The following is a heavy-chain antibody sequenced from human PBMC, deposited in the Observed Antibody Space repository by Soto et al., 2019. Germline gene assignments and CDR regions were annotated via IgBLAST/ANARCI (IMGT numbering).Heavy chain of an antibody. CDR3: ARGLPRYYYYYGMDV. J-gene: IGHJ6*02. CDR1: GGSFSGYY. V-gene: IGHV4-34*01. CDR2: INHSGST. Sequence: SETLSLTCAVYGGSFSGYYWSWIRQPPGKGLEWIGEINHSGSTNYNPSLKSRVTISVDTSKNQFSLKLSSVTAADTAVYYCARGLPRYYYYYGMDVWGQGTTVTVSS.